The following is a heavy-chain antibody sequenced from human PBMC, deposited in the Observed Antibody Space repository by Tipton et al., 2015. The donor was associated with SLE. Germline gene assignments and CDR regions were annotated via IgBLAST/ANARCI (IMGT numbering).Heavy chain of an antibody. Sequence: QLVQSGAEVKKPGASVKVSCKASGYTFTNYGISWVRQAPGQGLDWMGWISGYNGDTNYAQNFQGRVILTTDSSTRTAYMELRSLSSDDTAVYYCTRNSMYWRGAFDIWGQGTMVTVSS. CDR3: TRNSMYWRGAFDI. V-gene: IGHV1-18*01. CDR2: ISGYNGDT. CDR1: GYTFTNYG. J-gene: IGHJ3*02. D-gene: IGHD2-15*01.